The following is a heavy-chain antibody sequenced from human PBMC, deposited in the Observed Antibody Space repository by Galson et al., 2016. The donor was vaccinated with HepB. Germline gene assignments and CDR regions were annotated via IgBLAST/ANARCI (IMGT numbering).Heavy chain of an antibody. CDR2: TYYRSQWFS. CDR1: GDSVTSDETM. Sequence: CAISGDSVTSDETMWNWIRQSPSRGLEWLGRTYYRSQWFSEYAMSVQGRITVTADTSRNQFSLQLDYVTPDDTAAYFCTRGYMQTGMNVWGQGTTVTVSS. CDR3: TRGYMQTGMNV. V-gene: IGHV6-1*01. J-gene: IGHJ6*02. D-gene: IGHD5-18*01.